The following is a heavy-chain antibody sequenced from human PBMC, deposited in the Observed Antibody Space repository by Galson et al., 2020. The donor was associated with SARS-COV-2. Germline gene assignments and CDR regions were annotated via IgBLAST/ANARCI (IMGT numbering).Heavy chain of an antibody. Sequence: GESLKISCAASGFTFSSYAMHWVRQAPGKGLEWVAVISYDGSNKYYADSVKGRFTISRDNSKNTLYLQMNSLRAEDTAVYYCARGLNPYGSGSNNDYWGQGTLVTVSS. J-gene: IGHJ4*02. CDR3: ARGLNPYGSGSNNDY. CDR1: GFTFSSYA. V-gene: IGHV3-30-3*01. CDR2: ISYDGSNK. D-gene: IGHD3-10*01.